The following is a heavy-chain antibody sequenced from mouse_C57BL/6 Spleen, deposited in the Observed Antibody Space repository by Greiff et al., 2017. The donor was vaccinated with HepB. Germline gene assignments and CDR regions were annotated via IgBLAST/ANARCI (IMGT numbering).Heavy chain of an antibody. Sequence: VQLQQPGAELVKPGASVKLSCKASGYTFTSYWMHWVKQRPGQGLEWIGMIHPNSGSTNYNEKFKSKATLTVDKSSSTAYMQLSSLTSEDSAVYYCARVGNYEGYWYFDVWGTGTTVTVSS. V-gene: IGHV1-64*01. CDR1: GYTFTSYW. CDR2: IHPNSGST. D-gene: IGHD2-1*01. CDR3: ARVGNYEGYWYFDV. J-gene: IGHJ1*03.